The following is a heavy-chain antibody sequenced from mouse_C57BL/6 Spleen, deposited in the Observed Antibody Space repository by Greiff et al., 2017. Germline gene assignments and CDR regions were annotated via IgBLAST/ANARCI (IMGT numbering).Heavy chain of an antibody. CDR2: FHPNSGST. Sequence: QVQLQQPGAELVKPGASVKLSCKASGYTFTSYWMHWVKQRPGQGLEWIGLFHPNSGSTNYNEKFKSKATLTVDKSSRTVYMQLSSLTSEDSAVYYCARGLRLQDYFDYWGQGTTLTVSS. J-gene: IGHJ2*01. D-gene: IGHD3-2*02. V-gene: IGHV1-64*01. CDR3: ARGLRLQDYFDY. CDR1: GYTFTSYW.